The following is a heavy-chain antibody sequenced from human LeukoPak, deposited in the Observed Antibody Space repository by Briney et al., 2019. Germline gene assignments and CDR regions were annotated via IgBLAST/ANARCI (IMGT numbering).Heavy chain of an antibody. J-gene: IGHJ5*02. V-gene: IGHV1-2*02. CDR1: GYTFTGYY. D-gene: IGHD4-17*01. Sequence: ASVKVSCTASGYTFTGYYMHWVRQAPGQGLGWMGWINPNSGGTNYAQKFQGRVTMTRDTSISTAYMELSRLRSDDTAVYYCARPLTTVDWFDPWGQGTLVTVSS. CDR3: ARPLTTVDWFDP. CDR2: INPNSGGT.